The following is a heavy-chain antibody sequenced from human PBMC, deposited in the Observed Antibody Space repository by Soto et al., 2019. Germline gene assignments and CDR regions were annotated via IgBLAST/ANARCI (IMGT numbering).Heavy chain of an antibody. D-gene: IGHD3-3*01. CDR1: GFTFSNAW. Sequence: GGSMRLSCAASGFTFSNAWMNWARQDTGKGLEWVGRIKSKTDGGTTDYAAPVKGRFTISRDDSKNTLYLQMNSLKTEDTAVYYCTTAPYYDFWSGYYHDAFDIWGQGTMVTVSS. CDR3: TTAPYYDFWSGYYHDAFDI. CDR2: IKSKTDGGTT. J-gene: IGHJ3*02. V-gene: IGHV3-15*07.